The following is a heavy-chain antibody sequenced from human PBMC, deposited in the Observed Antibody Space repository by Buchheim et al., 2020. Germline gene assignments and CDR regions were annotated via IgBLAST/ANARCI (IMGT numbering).Heavy chain of an antibody. CDR3: ARDSRQLSDFWSGSD. CDR1: GGTFSKHA. Sequence: QVQLVQSGAQVKKPGSSVRVSCKTSGGTFSKHAITWVRQAPGQGLEWMGGIIPMFGTADYAQKFQGRVTITADESTRTAYMELSSLRSEDTAVYFCARDSRQLSDFWSGSDWGQGTL. V-gene: IGHV1-69*01. CDR2: IIPMFGTA. D-gene: IGHD3-3*01. J-gene: IGHJ4*02.